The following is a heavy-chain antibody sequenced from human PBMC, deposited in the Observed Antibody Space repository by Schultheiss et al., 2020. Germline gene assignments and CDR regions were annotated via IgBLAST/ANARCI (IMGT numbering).Heavy chain of an antibody. CDR2: ISSSSSYT. CDR1: GGSFSGYY. Sequence: LSLTCAVYGGSFSGYYWSCIRQPPGKGLEWVSYISSSSSYTNYADSVKGRFTISRDNAKNSLYLQMNSLRAEDTAVYYCAREPGIAAPLEYYYYGMDVWGQGNTVNVSS. CDR3: AREPGIAAPLEYYYYGMDV. J-gene: IGHJ6*02. D-gene: IGHD6-6*01. V-gene: IGHV3-11*06.